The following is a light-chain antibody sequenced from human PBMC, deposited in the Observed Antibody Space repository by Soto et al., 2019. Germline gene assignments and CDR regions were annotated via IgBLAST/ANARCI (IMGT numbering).Light chain of an antibody. J-gene: IGKJ5*01. CDR2: DAS. V-gene: IGKV1-39*01. CDR1: QSISTY. Sequence: DIQMTQSPSSLSASVGNRVTITCRASQSISTYLNWYQKKPGKAPNLLIYDASRLQSGVPSRFSGSGGGTDFTLSSSSVQPEDFSTYFCQQSYIDPITFGQGTQLEI. CDR3: QQSYIDPIT.